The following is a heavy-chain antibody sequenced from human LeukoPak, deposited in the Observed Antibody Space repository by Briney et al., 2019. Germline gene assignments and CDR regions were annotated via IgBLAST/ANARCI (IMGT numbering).Heavy chain of an antibody. CDR1: GDSTSSSTYY. D-gene: IGHD5-12*01. Sequence: SETLSLTCTVSGDSTSSSTYYWDWIRQAPGRGLEWIGNIYDSGTTHYNPSLKSRVTISGDTSKNQFSLKLNSVTAADTAIYYCATHRRSGSGGSENAFEIWGQGTMVTVSS. CDR2: IYDSGTT. CDR3: ATHRRSGSGGSENAFEI. J-gene: IGHJ3*02. V-gene: IGHV4-39*01.